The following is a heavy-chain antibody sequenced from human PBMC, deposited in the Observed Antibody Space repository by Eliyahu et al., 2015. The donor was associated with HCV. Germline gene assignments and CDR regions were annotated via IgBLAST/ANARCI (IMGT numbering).Heavy chain of an antibody. J-gene: IGHJ5*02. CDR2: IXYXGST. CDR3: ASGGGGIAVAGTGGWFDP. D-gene: IGHD6-19*01. Sequence: QVQLQESGPGLVKPSETLSLTCTXSGGSISXXYXSWIRXPPGKGLEXXAYIXYXGSTNYNPSFKSRVTISVDTSKNQFSLKLSSVTAADTAVYYCASGGGGIAVAGTGGWFDPWGQGTLVTVSS. CDR1: GGSISXXY. V-gene: IGHV4-59*01.